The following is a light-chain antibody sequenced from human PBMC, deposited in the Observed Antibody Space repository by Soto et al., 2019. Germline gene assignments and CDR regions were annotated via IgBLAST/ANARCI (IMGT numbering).Light chain of an antibody. CDR2: DAS. V-gene: IGKV3-11*01. Sequence: EIVLTQSPATLSLSPGERATLSCRASQSVSTYLAWYQQKPGQAPRLLIYDASNRAPGIPARFSGSWSGTDFTITISSLEHEDFAVYYCQQRSNWPATFGPGTKVDIK. J-gene: IGKJ3*01. CDR1: QSVSTY. CDR3: QQRSNWPAT.